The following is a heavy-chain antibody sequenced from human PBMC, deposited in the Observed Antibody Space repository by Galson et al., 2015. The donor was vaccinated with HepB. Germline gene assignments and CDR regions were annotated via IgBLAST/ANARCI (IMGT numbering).Heavy chain of an antibody. Sequence: SLRLSCAASGFTFSNYAMSWVRQAPGKGLEWVSTISGSGGDTYYADSVKGRFTISRDNSKNTLYLQMNSLRAEDTAVYYCAKEAGSSFYYFDYWGQGTLVTVSS. CDR3: AKEAGSSFYYFDY. V-gene: IGHV3-23*01. CDR1: GFTFSNYA. J-gene: IGHJ4*02. D-gene: IGHD6-13*01. CDR2: ISGSGGDT.